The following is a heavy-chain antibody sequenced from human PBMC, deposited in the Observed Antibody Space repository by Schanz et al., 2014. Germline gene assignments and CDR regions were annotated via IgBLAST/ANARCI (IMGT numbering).Heavy chain of an antibody. CDR1: GFSFSSYA. Sequence: EVQLLESGGGLVEPGGSLRLSCAASGFSFSSYAMGWVRQARGKGLEWVSAISGGGGTTYYADSVKGRFTISSDNSKSTLYLQMSSLRAEDTAVYYCAKSQGSSFDSWGQGTLVTVSS. J-gene: IGHJ4*02. CDR2: ISGGGGTT. D-gene: IGHD6-13*01. V-gene: IGHV3-23*01. CDR3: AKSQGSSFDS.